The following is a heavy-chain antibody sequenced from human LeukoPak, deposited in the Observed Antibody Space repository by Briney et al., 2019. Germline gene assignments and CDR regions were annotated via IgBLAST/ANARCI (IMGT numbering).Heavy chain of an antibody. D-gene: IGHD2-15*01. CDR1: GVSISSSNSY. Sequence: SETLSLTCTVSGVSISSSNSYWGWIRQPPGKGLEWIGSIYYSGNTYYNASLESQVSISIDTSKNQFSLKLTSVTAADTAVYYCATYCSGGSCYYGWGQGTLVTVSS. CDR3: ATYCSGGSCYYG. V-gene: IGHV4-39*01. CDR2: IYYSGNT. J-gene: IGHJ4*02.